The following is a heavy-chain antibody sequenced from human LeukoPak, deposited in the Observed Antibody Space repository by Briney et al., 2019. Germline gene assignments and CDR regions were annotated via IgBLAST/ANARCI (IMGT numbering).Heavy chain of an antibody. CDR1: GYSFTNYW. J-gene: IGHJ4*02. D-gene: IGHD4-17*01. CDR3: ATGASKVTTDFANY. Sequence: GESLKTSFKGSGYSFTNYWISWVRQMPGKGLEWMGRIDPSDSYTKYSPSFEGHVTISVDKSISTAFLQWSSLKASDSAMYYCATGASKVTTDFANYWGQGSQVAVSS. CDR2: IDPSDSYT. V-gene: IGHV5-10-1*01.